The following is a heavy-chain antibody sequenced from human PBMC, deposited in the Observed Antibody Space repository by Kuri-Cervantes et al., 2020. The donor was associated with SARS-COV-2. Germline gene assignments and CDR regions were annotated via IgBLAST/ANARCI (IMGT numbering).Heavy chain of an antibody. CDR1: GFTFSSYW. CDR2: IKQDGSEK. CDR3: ARGPGGRRYSYGYEDYYYYYMDV. Sequence: GESLKISCAASGFTFSSYWMSWVRQAPGKGLEWVANIKQDGSEKYYVDSVKGRFTISRDNAKNSLYLQMNSLRAEDTAVYYCARGPGGRRYSYGYEDYYYYYMDVWGQGTMVTVSS. J-gene: IGHJ6*03. D-gene: IGHD5-18*01. V-gene: IGHV3-7*04.